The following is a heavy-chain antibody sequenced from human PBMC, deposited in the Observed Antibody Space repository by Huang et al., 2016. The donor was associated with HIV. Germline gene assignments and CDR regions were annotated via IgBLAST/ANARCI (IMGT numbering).Heavy chain of an antibody. Sequence: QVQLVESGGGVVQPGGSLRLSCETSKFRFSEDGMHWVRQAPGKGLEWVTFIRHDGNNKYYADSVKGRFSVSRDNSKNTLYLQMDSLKDEDTALYLCAKDFYDRSGQQYLGAFDIWGQGTMVTVS. CDR2: IRHDGNNK. J-gene: IGHJ3*02. CDR1: KFRFSEDG. D-gene: IGHD3-22*01. V-gene: IGHV3-30*02. CDR3: AKDFYDRSGQQYLGAFDI.